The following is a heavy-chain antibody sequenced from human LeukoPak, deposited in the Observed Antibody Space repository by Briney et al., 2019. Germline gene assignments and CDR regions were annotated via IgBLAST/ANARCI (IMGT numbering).Heavy chain of an antibody. CDR2: ISAYNGNT. D-gene: IGHD3-16*01. V-gene: IGHV1-18*01. J-gene: IGHJ6*03. CDR1: GYTFTRYG. CDR3: ARDTYITLTAMDV. Sequence: ASVKVSCKASGYTFTRYGISWVRQAPGQGLEWMGWISAYNGNTDYAQKVQGRVTMTTDTSTSTAYMKLRSLRPDDTAVYYCARDTYITLTAMDVWGVGTTVTVSS.